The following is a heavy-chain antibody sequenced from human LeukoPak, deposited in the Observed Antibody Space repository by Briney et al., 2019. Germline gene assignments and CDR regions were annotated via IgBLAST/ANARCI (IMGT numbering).Heavy chain of an antibody. V-gene: IGHV4-38-2*02. Sequence: SETLSLTCTVSGYSISSGYFWGWIRQPPGKGLEWIGSIYHSGSTYYNPSLKSRVTISVDTSKNQFSLKLSSVTAADTAVYYCARASIAVAGQPYFDYWGQGTLVTVSS. CDR1: GYSISSGYF. CDR2: IYHSGST. CDR3: ARASIAVAGQPYFDY. D-gene: IGHD6-19*01. J-gene: IGHJ4*02.